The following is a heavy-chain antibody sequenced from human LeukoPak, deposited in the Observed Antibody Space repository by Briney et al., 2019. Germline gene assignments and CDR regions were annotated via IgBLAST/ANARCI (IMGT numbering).Heavy chain of an antibody. CDR1: GGTFSSYA. V-gene: IGHV1-69*13. Sequence: ASVKVSCKASGGTFSSYAISWVRQAPGQGLEWMGGIIPIFGTANYAQKFQGRVTITADESTSTAYMELSSLRSEDTAVYYCARAWYSSSWPRYFDYWGQGTLVTVSS. CDR3: ARAWYSSSWPRYFDY. CDR2: IIPIFGTA. J-gene: IGHJ4*02. D-gene: IGHD6-13*01.